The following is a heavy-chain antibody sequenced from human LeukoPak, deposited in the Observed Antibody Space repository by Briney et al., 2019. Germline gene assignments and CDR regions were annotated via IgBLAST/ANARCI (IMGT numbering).Heavy chain of an antibody. CDR3: ARDSSEYQLDEYYFDY. V-gene: IGHV3-74*01. D-gene: IGHD2-2*01. J-gene: IGHJ4*02. CDR2: INTDGSST. CDR1: GFTFSSSW. Sequence: GGSLRLSCAASGFTFSSSWMHWVRQAPGKGLVWVSRINTDGSSTNYADSVKGRFTISRDNAKNSLYLQMNSLRAEDTAVYYCARDSSEYQLDEYYFDYWGQGTLVTVSS.